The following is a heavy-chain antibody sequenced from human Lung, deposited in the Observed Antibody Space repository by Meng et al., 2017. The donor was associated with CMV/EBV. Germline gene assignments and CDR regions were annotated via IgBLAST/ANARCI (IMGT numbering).Heavy chain of an antibody. J-gene: IGHJ4*02. CDR2: VSPKTGDT. Sequence: QGPLVQSGAEVKNPGASVKVSCQASRLTFNGYDIHWVRQAPGQGLEWMGSVSPKTGDTNFAQKFHGRVTLTRDTSINTAYLGLNRLTSDDTAVYYCARTLAGPFDSWGQGTLVTVSS. CDR1: RLTFNGYD. V-gene: IGHV1-2*02. D-gene: IGHD2/OR15-2a*01. CDR3: ARTLAGPFDS.